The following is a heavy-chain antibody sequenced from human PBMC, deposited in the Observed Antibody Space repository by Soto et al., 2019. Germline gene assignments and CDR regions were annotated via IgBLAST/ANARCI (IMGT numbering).Heavy chain of an antibody. CDR1: GFTFSSYA. Sequence: PGGSLSLSCAASGFTFSSYAMSWVRQAPGKGLEWVSAISGSGGSTYYADSVKGRFTISRDNSKNTLYLQMNSLRAEDTAVYYCAKTSFKNFWSGYYYYWGQGTLVTV. J-gene: IGHJ4*02. CDR3: AKTSFKNFWSGYYYY. D-gene: IGHD3-3*01. CDR2: ISGSGGST. V-gene: IGHV3-23*01.